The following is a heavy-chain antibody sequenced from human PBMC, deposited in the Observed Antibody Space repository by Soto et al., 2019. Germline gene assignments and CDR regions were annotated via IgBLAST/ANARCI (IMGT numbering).Heavy chain of an antibody. J-gene: IGHJ4*02. CDR1: GGTFSNHA. V-gene: IGHV1-69*12. CDR3: ATDQTREGTYDGNSLDY. D-gene: IGHD5-12*01. Sequence: QVQVVQSGAEVKRPGSSVKVSCTASGGTFSNHAINWVRQAPGQGLEWMGVIIPIFGTTDYAQEFQGRVSFTAEESTTTAYMELSSLRSEDTAMYYCATDQTREGTYDGNSLDYWGQGTLLTVSS. CDR2: IIPIFGTT.